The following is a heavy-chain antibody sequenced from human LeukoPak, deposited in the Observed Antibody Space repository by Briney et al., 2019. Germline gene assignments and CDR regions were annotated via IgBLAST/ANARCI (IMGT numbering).Heavy chain of an antibody. J-gene: IGHJ3*02. Sequence: TLSLTCTVSGRSISSGSYYWSWIRQPAGKGLEWIGRIYTSGSTNYNPSLKSRVTISVDTSKNQFSLKLSSVTAADTAVYYCARETTYYYDSSGYYFGAFDIWGQGTMVTVSS. CDR1: GRSISSGSYY. D-gene: IGHD3-22*01. V-gene: IGHV4-61*02. CDR3: ARETTYYYDSSGYYFGAFDI. CDR2: IYTSGST.